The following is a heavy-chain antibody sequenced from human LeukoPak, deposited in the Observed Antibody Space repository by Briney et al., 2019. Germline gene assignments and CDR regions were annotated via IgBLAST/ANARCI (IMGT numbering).Heavy chain of an antibody. CDR3: ARAGYDSSPFDY. CDR2: IYSGGST. D-gene: IGHD3-22*01. Sequence: GGSLRLSCAASGFTVSSNYMSWVRQAPGKGLEWVSVIYSGGSTYYADSVKGRFTISRDNSKNTLYLQMNSLGAEDTAVYYCARAGYDSSPFDYWGQGTLVTVSS. V-gene: IGHV3-53*01. CDR1: GFTVSSNY. J-gene: IGHJ4*02.